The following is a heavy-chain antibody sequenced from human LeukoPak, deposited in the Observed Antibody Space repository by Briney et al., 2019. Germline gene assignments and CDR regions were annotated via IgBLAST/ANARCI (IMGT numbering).Heavy chain of an antibody. D-gene: IGHD5-12*01. J-gene: IGHJ5*02. CDR2: ISYSGTT. Sequence: SETLSLTCAVYGGSFSGYYWSWIRQPPGKGLEWIGFISYSGTTNYNPSLKSRVTILVDTSKKQFSLKLSSVTAADTAVYYCARGGSGYDWFDPWGQGTLVTVFS. V-gene: IGHV4-59*01. CDR1: GGSFSGYY. CDR3: ARGGSGYDWFDP.